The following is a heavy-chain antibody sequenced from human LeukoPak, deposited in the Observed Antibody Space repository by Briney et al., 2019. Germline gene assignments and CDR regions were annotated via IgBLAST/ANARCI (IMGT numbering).Heavy chain of an antibody. D-gene: IGHD1-14*01. J-gene: IGHJ4*02. Sequence: GASVKVSCKASGYTFTSYGVSWVRQAPGQGLEWMGWISVYNGDRNYAQKFQGRVTLTTDTSTSTAYMELRSLTSDDTAVYFCARDPDGPEDFDYWGQGTLVTVSS. V-gene: IGHV1-18*01. CDR3: ARDPDGPEDFDY. CDR1: GYTFTSYG. CDR2: ISVYNGDR.